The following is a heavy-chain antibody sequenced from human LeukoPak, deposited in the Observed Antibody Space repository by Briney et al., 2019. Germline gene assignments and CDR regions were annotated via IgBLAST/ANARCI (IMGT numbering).Heavy chain of an antibody. D-gene: IGHD6-19*01. V-gene: IGHV3-30*07. CDR3: ATYSSGRRGYYFDS. CDR2: ISYDGSNK. CDR1: GFTFSSYA. J-gene: IGHJ4*02. Sequence: PGGSLRLSCAASGFTFSSYAMHWVRQAPGKGLEWVAVISYDGSNKYYADSVKGRFTISRDKSKNRLHLQMNSLRAEDTAVYYCATYSSGRRGYYFDSWGQGTLVTVSS.